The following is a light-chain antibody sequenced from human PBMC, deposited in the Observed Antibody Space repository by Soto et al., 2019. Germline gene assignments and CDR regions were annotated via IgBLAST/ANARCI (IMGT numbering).Light chain of an antibody. CDR3: MQALQTGWT. CDR1: QSLLHSNGFNY. Sequence: DIVMTQSPLSLPVTPGEPASISFRSSQSLLHSNGFNYLDWYLQKPGQSPQLLIYLGSTRASGVPDRFSGSGSGTDFTLKISRVEAEDVGVYYCMQALQTGWTFGQGTKVEIK. J-gene: IGKJ1*01. CDR2: LGS. V-gene: IGKV2-28*01.